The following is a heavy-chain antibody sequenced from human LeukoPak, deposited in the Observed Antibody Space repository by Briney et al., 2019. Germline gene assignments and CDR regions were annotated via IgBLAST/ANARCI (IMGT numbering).Heavy chain of an antibody. D-gene: IGHD3-10*01. J-gene: IGHJ4*02. CDR2: INPKTGGT. CDR1: GYTFTEYF. Sequence: ASVKVSCKAPGYTFTEYFIHWVRQAPGQVFEWMGWINPKTGGTNHAQKFQGRLSMTTDTSINTAYMELRGLRPDDTAIYYCARGGFGSGNYFNFWGQGTLISVSS. CDR3: ARGGFGSGNYFNF. V-gene: IGHV1-2*02.